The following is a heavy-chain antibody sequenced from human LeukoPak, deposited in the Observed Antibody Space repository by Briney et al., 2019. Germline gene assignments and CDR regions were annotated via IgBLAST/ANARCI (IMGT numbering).Heavy chain of an antibody. D-gene: IGHD5-18*01. Sequence: ASVKVSCKASGYIFTDYYMHWVRQAPGQGLEWMGIINPSGGSTSYAQKFQGRVTMTRDTSTSTVYTELSSLRSEDTAVYYCARGRVGTAMPHDAFDIWGQGTMVTVSS. V-gene: IGHV1-46*01. CDR1: GYIFTDYY. J-gene: IGHJ3*02. CDR2: INPSGGST. CDR3: ARGRVGTAMPHDAFDI.